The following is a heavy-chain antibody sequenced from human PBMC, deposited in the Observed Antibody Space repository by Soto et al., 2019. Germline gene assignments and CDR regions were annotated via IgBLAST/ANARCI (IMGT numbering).Heavy chain of an antibody. J-gene: IGHJ5*02. CDR1: GYTFTSYY. Sequence: ASVKVSCKASGYTFTSYYMHWVRQAPGQGLEWMGIINPSGGSTSYAQKFQGRVTMTRDTSTSTVYMELSSLRSEDTAVYYCARDAPARITIFGVVTPPNWFDPWGQGTLVTVSS. CDR3: ARDAPARITIFGVVTPPNWFDP. V-gene: IGHV1-46*01. D-gene: IGHD3-3*01. CDR2: INPSGGST.